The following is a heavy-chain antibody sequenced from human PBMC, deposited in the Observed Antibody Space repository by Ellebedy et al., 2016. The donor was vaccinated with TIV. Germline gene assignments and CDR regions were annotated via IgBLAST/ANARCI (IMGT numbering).Heavy chain of an antibody. J-gene: IGHJ4*02. CDR3: ASLEVVNTIGPH. D-gene: IGHD3-22*01. CDR1: AYTFTSYG. Sequence: ASVKVSXXASAYTFTSYGINWVRQAPGQGLEWMGWISAYNGNTNYAQNLQARVTMTTDISTSTAYLELRSLRSDDTAVYYCASLEVVNTIGPHWGQGTLVIVSS. CDR2: ISAYNGNT. V-gene: IGHV1-18*01.